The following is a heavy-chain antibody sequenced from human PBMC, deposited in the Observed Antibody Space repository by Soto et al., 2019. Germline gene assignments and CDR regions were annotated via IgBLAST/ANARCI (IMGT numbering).Heavy chain of an antibody. CDR1: GGSISSYY. V-gene: IGHV4-59*08. CDR3: ARLGDYYDSSGYLH. D-gene: IGHD3-22*01. Sequence: SETLSLTCTVSGGSISSYYWSWIRQPPGKGLEWIGYIYYSGSTNYNPSLKSRVTISVDTSKNQFSLELSSVTAADTAVYYCARLGDYYDSSGYLHWGQGTMVTVSS. J-gene: IGHJ3*01. CDR2: IYYSGST.